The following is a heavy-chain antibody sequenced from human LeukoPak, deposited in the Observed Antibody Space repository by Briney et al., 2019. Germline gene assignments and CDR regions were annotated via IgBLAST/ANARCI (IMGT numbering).Heavy chain of an antibody. Sequence: ASVKVSCKASGYTFTNYGISWVRQAPGQGLEWVGWISAFNGNTNYALRLQGRVTMTTDTSTTTAYIELRSLRSDDTAVYYCARDIYYYDRSDYAYVHYFDYWGQGTLVTVSS. J-gene: IGHJ4*02. V-gene: IGHV1-18*01. D-gene: IGHD3-22*01. CDR1: GYTFTNYG. CDR3: ARDIYYYDRSDYAYVHYFDY. CDR2: ISAFNGNT.